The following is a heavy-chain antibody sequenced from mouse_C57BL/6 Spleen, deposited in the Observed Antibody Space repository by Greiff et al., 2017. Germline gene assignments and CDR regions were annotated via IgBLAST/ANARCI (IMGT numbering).Heavy chain of an antibody. D-gene: IGHD1-1*01. CDR3: ARYGSSSFMDY. V-gene: IGHV1-7*01. CDR1: GYTFPSYW. CDR2: INPSSGYT. J-gene: IGHJ4*01. Sequence: VQLQQSGAELAKPGASVKLSCKASGYTFPSYWMHWVNQRPGQGLEWIGYINPSSGYTKYNQKFKDKATLTADKSSSPAYMQLSSLTYEDSAVYYCARYGSSSFMDYWGQGTSVTVSS.